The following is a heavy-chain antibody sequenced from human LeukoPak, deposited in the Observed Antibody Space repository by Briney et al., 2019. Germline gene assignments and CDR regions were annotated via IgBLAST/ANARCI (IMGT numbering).Heavy chain of an antibody. J-gene: IGHJ4*02. Sequence: PSETLSLTCAVYGGSFSGYYWSWIRQPPGKGLEWMGEINHSGSTNYNPSLKSRVTISVDTSKTQFSLKLSSVTAADTAVYYCARGVVIIGYFDYWGQGTLVTVSS. CDR2: INHSGST. CDR3: ARGVVIIGYFDY. CDR1: GGSFSGYY. D-gene: IGHD3-3*01. V-gene: IGHV4-34*01.